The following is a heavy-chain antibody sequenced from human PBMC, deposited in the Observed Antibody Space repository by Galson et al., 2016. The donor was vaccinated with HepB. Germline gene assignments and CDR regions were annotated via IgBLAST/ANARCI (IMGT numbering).Heavy chain of an antibody. CDR1: GGSVSSSGYY. V-gene: IGHV4-61*08. CDR3: AREQGKLGFSDSLKGNWFDP. D-gene: IGHD3-3*01. CDR2: IYYNGNT. J-gene: IGHJ5*02. Sequence: SETLSLTCTVSGGSVSSSGYYWSWIRQPPGKGLEWIGYIYYNGNTDYKPSLRSRVTMSVDTSKNQFPLKLSSVTPADTAVYYCAREQGKLGFSDSLKGNWFDPWGQGTLVIVSS.